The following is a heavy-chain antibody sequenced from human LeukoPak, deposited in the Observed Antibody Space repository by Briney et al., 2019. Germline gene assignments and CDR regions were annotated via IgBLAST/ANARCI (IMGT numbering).Heavy chain of an antibody. Sequence: SETLSLTCTVSGGSISSSGYYWGWIRQPPGKGLEWIGSLYYSGSTYYNPSLKSRITISVDTSKNQFSLKLSSVTAADTAVYYCATYYNILTGFPYWGQGTLVTVSS. V-gene: IGHV4-39*07. CDR1: GGSISSSGYY. D-gene: IGHD3-9*01. CDR3: ATYYNILTGFPY. J-gene: IGHJ4*02. CDR2: LYYSGST.